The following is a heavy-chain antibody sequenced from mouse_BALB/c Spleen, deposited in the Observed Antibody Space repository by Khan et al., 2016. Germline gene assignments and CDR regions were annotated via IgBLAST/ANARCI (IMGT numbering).Heavy chain of an antibody. J-gene: IGHJ2*01. D-gene: IGHD2-1*01. CDR1: GHTFTNYG. V-gene: IGHV9-1*02. Sequence: QIQLVQSGPELKKPGETVKISCKASGHTFTNYGMNWVKQAPGKGLKWMGWINTYTGEPTYADDFKGRFAFSLETSASTAYLQINNLKNEDMATYFCARSAYGNYFDYWGQGTTLTVSS. CDR2: INTYTGEP. CDR3: ARSAYGNYFDY.